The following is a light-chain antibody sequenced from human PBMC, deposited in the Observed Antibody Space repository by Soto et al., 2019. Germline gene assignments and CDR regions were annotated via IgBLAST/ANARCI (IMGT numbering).Light chain of an antibody. CDR1: TNDIGGYNY. J-gene: IGLJ3*02. CDR3: CSYTISATLV. CDR2: EVR. Sequence: QSVLTQPASVSGSPGQSITISCSGTTNDIGGYNYVSWYQHHPGKVPKVIFYEVRNRPSGVSNRFSGSKSGNTASLTISGLQAEDEADYYCCSYTISATLVFGGGTKVTVL. V-gene: IGLV2-14*01.